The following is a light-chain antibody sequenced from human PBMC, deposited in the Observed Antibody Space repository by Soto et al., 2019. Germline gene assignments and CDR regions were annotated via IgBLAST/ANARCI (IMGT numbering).Light chain of an antibody. V-gene: IGLV1-44*01. Sequence: QAVVTQPPSASGTPGQRVTMSCSGSRPNIGSNTVNWYQQLAGTAPKVLIFSNDQRPSGVPDRFSGSKSGTSASLAISGLQSEDEADYYCAAWDDSLKVVVFGGGTKHTVL. CDR3: AAWDDSLKVVV. J-gene: IGLJ2*01. CDR2: SND. CDR1: RPNIGSNT.